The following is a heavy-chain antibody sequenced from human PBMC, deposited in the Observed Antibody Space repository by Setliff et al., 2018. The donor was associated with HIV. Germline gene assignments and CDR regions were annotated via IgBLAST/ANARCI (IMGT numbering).Heavy chain of an antibody. V-gene: IGHV1-69-2*01. CDR1: GYTFTDHY. CDR3: ATDHVGATTNILDV. CDR2: VETEYGDT. D-gene: IGHD1-26*01. Sequence: ASVMVSCKTSGYTFTDHYIHWVQLAPGKGLEWMGRVETEYGDTRYAAKFRGRVTMTADTSTDTAYMEVSSLTPEDTAVYYCATDHVGATTNILDVWGHGTLVTVS. J-gene: IGHJ4*01.